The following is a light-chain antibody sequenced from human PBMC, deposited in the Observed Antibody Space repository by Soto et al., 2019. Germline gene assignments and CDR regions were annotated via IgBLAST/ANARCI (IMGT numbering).Light chain of an antibody. CDR2: KAS. CDR1: QSISSW. V-gene: IGKV1-5*03. J-gene: IGKJ1*01. CDR3: QHYNSYSEA. Sequence: DIQMNQSPSSLSASVGDRVTITCRASQSISSWLAWYQQKPGKAPKLLIYKASSLESGVPSRFSGSGSGTEFTLTISSLQPDDFATYYCQHYNSYSEAFGQGTKVAIK.